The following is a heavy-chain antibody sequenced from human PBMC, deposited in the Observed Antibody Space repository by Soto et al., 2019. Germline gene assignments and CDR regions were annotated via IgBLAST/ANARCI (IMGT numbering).Heavy chain of an antibody. CDR1: GFTFSSYW. CDR2: INSDGSST. D-gene: IGHD3-3*01. V-gene: IGHV3-74*01. CDR3: ARTATITIFGPFDP. J-gene: IGHJ5*02. Sequence: EVQLVESGGDLVQPGGSLRLSCAASGFTFSSYWMHWVRQAPGKGLVWVSRINSDGSSTSYADSVKGRFTISRDNAKNTLYLQMNSLRAEDTAVYYCARTATITIFGPFDPWGQGTLVTVSS.